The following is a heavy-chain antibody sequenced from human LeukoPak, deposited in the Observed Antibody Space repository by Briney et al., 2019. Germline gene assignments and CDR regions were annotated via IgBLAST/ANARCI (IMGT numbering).Heavy chain of an antibody. D-gene: IGHD3-22*01. Sequence: SETLSLTCAVYGGSFSGYYWSWIRQPPGKGLEWIGEINHSGSTNYNPSLKSRVTISVDTSKNQFSLKLSSVTAADTAVYYCARGDYDSSGYYYGSYYYYMDVWGKGTTVTISS. V-gene: IGHV4-34*01. J-gene: IGHJ6*03. CDR3: ARGDYDSSGYYYGSYYYYMDV. CDR2: INHSGST. CDR1: GGSFSGYY.